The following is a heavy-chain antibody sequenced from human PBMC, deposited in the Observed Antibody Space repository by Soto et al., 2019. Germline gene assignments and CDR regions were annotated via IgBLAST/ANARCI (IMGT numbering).Heavy chain of an antibody. CDR1: GSSLSTSGVG. CDR2: IYWDDDK. J-gene: IGHJ3*02. CDR3: AHRRVGATPLLAFNI. Sequence: QITLKESGPTLVKPTQTLTLTCTFSGSSLSTSGVGVGWIRQPPGKALEWLALIYWDDDKRYSPSLKSRLTITKDTSKNQVVIKMTKMDPVDTAKYYCAHRRVGATPLLAFNIWCLGTMVTVSS. V-gene: IGHV2-5*02. D-gene: IGHD1-26*01.